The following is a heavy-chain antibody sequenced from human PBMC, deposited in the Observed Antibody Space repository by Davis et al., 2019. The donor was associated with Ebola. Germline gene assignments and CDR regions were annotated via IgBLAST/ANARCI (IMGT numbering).Heavy chain of an antibody. CDR1: GYTFTSYG. J-gene: IGHJ4*02. CDR3: ARDWSIAARGGDY. Sequence: ASVKVSCKASGYTFTSYGISWVRQAPGQGLEWMGWINPNSGGTNYAQKFQGRVTMTRDTSISTAYMELSRLRSDDTAVYYCARDWSIAARGGDYWGQGTLVTVSS. D-gene: IGHD6-6*01. V-gene: IGHV1-2*02. CDR2: INPNSGGT.